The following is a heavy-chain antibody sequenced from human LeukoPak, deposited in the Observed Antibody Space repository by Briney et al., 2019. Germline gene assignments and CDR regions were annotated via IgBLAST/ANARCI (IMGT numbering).Heavy chain of an antibody. Sequence: PSETLSLTRAVSGGSISTYYWSWIRQPAGKGLEWIGRIYTSGSTNYNPSLKSRVTMSVDTSKNQFSLNLRSVTAADTAVYYCARLPGGDSSSVVAFDIWGQGTMVTVPS. V-gene: IGHV4-4*07. CDR2: IYTSGST. CDR1: GGSISTYY. J-gene: IGHJ3*02. D-gene: IGHD2-21*02. CDR3: ARLPGGDSSSVVAFDI.